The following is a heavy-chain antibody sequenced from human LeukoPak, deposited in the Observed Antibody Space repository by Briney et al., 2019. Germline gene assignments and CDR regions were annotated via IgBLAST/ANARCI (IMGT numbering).Heavy chain of an antibody. Sequence: ASVKVSCKASGGTFSSYAISWVRQAPGQGLEWMGGIIPIFGTANYAQKFQGRVTITADESTSTAYMELSSLRSEDTAVYYCARGRSGHYDSSGYYWGQGTLVTVSS. CDR1: GGTFSSYA. V-gene: IGHV1-69*13. D-gene: IGHD3-22*01. J-gene: IGHJ4*02. CDR2: IIPIFGTA. CDR3: ARGRSGHYDSSGYY.